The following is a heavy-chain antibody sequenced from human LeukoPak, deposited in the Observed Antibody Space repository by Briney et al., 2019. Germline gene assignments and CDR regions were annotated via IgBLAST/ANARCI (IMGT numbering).Heavy chain of an antibody. CDR3: ARDYYDSSAYPWDDFDV. Sequence: SVKVSCKASGGIFSSYAMSWVRPAPGQGLEWMGRIMPILGIVSYAQKFQGRVTITADKSTRTAYMELSSMTSEDTAMYYCARDYYDSSAYPWDDFDVWGQGTMVTVSS. D-gene: IGHD3-22*01. J-gene: IGHJ3*01. CDR1: GGIFSSYA. CDR2: IMPILGIV. V-gene: IGHV1-69*04.